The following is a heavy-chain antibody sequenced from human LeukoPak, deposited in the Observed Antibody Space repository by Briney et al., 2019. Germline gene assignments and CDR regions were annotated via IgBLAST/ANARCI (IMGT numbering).Heavy chain of an antibody. V-gene: IGHV3-53*01. J-gene: IGHJ6*02. D-gene: IGHD2-2*01. CDR3: AKFWVGTVVPAAYYYYYYGMDV. Sequence: GGSLRLSCAASGFTVSSNYMSWVRQAPGKGLEWVSVIYSGGSTYYADSVKGRFTISRDNSKNTLYLQMNSLRAEDTAVYYCAKFWVGTVVPAAYYYYYYGMDVWGQGTTVTVSS. CDR1: GFTVSSNY. CDR2: IYSGGST.